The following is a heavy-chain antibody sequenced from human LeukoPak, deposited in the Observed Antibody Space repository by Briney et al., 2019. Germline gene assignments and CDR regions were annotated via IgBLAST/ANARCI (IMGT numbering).Heavy chain of an antibody. Sequence: GGSLRLSCAASGFTFISYSMNWVRQAPGKGLEWASYISSSSSTIYYADSVKGRFTISRDNAKNSLYLQMNSLRAEDTAVYYCPRAYYYDSSGYSNMDVSGKGTTVTVSS. V-gene: IGHV3-48*01. CDR3: PRAYYYDSSGYSNMDV. D-gene: IGHD3-22*01. J-gene: IGHJ6*03. CDR1: GFTFISYS. CDR2: ISSSSSTI.